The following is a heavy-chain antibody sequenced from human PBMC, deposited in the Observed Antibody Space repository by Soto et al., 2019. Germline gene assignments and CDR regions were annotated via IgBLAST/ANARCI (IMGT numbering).Heavy chain of an antibody. J-gene: IGHJ6*02. V-gene: IGHV4-59*01. Sequence: KTSETLSLTCTVSGGSMNYYYWSWIRQPPGKGLEWIGYIYHSGTAEYNPSLESRVTLSVDTSKSQFSLMMSSVTTADTAVYYCARDRAIISAPTKEYVFEIWGQGTTVTVSS. CDR3: ARDRAIISAPTKEYVFEI. D-gene: IGHD5-12*01. CDR1: GGSMNYYY. CDR2: IYHSGTA.